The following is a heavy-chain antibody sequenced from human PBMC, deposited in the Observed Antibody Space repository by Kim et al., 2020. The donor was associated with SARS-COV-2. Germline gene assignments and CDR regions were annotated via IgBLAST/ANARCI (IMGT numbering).Heavy chain of an antibody. D-gene: IGHD2-15*01. J-gene: IGHJ6*02. CDR2: VWPGDSDT. CDR3: ARPGGSDYYSYYGTDV. V-gene: IGHV5-51*01. CDR1: GYSFRDHW. Sequence: GESLKISCKAYGYSFRDHWIGWVRQMPGKGLEWRGVVWPGDSDTRYSPSFQGHVTISADKSINTAYLQWSSLTASDTATYYCARPGGSDYYSYYGTDVWGQGTTVSVSS.